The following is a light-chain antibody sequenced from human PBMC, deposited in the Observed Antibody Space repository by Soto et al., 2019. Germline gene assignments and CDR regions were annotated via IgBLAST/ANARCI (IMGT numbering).Light chain of an antibody. Sequence: EIVMTQSPAALSGSPGERATLSCRASQSVSSYLAWYQQKPGQAPRLLIYGASSRATGIPDRFGGSGSGTDFTLTVSSLETEDFAVYYCQQYGRSPWTFGQGTKVDIK. CDR3: QQYGRSPWT. CDR1: QSVSSY. CDR2: GAS. V-gene: IGKV3-20*01. J-gene: IGKJ1*01.